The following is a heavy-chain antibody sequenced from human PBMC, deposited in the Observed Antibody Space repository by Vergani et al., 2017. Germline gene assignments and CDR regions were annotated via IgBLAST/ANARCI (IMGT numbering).Heavy chain of an antibody. D-gene: IGHD3-3*01. Sequence: EVQLVESGGGLVQPGGSLRLSCAASGFTFSSYWMSWVRQAPGKGLEWVANIKQDGSEKYYVDSVKGRFTISRDNAKNSRYLQMNSLRAEDTAVYYCARARITIFGVVITHFDYWGQGTLVTVSS. CDR3: ARARITIFGVVITHFDY. CDR2: IKQDGSEK. J-gene: IGHJ4*02. CDR1: GFTFSSYW. V-gene: IGHV3-7*01.